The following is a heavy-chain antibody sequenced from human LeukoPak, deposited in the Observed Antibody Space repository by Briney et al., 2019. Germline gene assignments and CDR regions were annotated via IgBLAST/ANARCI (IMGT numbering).Heavy chain of an antibody. D-gene: IGHD3-3*01. Sequence: SSETLSLTCAVYGGSFSGYYCTWIRQSPGKGLEWIGEVHHSRGTSYNPSLKGRVSMSLDTSEKQFSLKLTSVTDADTGVYYCARATADFWSALSALPNYWGQGTLVTVSS. J-gene: IGHJ4*02. CDR3: ARATADFWSALSALPNY. CDR2: VHHSRGT. CDR1: GGSFSGYY. V-gene: IGHV4-34*01.